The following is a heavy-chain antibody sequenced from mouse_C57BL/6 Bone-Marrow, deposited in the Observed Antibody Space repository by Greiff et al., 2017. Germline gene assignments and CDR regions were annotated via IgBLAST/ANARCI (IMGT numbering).Heavy chain of an antibody. J-gene: IGHJ1*03. CDR2: IRSKSNNYAT. CDR1: GFSFNTYA. CDR3: VRQNYYGPNWYFDV. Sequence: EVQLVESGGGLVQPKGSLKLSCAASGFSFNTYAMNWVRQAPGKGLEWVARIRSKSNNYATYYADSVKDRFTISRDDSESMLYLQMNNLKTEDTAMYYCVRQNYYGPNWYFDVWGTGTTVTVSS. D-gene: IGHD1-1*01. V-gene: IGHV10-1*01.